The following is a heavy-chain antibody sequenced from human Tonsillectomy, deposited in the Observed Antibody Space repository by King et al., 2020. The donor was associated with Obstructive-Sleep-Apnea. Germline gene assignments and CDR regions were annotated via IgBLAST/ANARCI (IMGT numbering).Heavy chain of an antibody. CDR1: GYTFTNYG. Sequence: VQLVESGTEVRKPGASVKVSCKASGYTFTNYGITWVRQAPGQGLEWMGWISADTGDTNYAQKLQGRVTMTADTFTSTAYMALRKLRSDDTAVYYCALGGKVDPSGYFDYWGQGTLVTVSS. V-gene: IGHV1-18*04. CDR3: ALGGKVDPSGYFDY. D-gene: IGHD1-26*01. J-gene: IGHJ4*02. CDR2: ISADTGDT.